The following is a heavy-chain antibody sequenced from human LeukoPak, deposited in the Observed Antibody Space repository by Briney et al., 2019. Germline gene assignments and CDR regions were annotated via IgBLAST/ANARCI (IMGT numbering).Heavy chain of an antibody. J-gene: IGHJ4*02. CDR3: ASDRPHTRNASTNFDY. D-gene: IGHD1-1*01. CDR2: ISYDESDN. V-gene: IGHV3-30-3*01. CDR1: GYTFSTYV. Sequence: GGCLLHACSASGYTFSTYVMHWGRQAPGKGLEWVSVISYDESDNDYADTVKGRFTISRDNSKNTLYLQMSSLRAEDTAVYYCASDRPHTRNASTNFDYWGQGTLVTVSS.